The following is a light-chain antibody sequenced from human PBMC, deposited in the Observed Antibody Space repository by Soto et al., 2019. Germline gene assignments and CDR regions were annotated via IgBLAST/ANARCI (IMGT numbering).Light chain of an antibody. Sequence: EIVMTQSPATLSVSPGERATLSCRASQTLGNKLAWYQQKPGQAPRLLIYGASTRATGIPARFSGSGSGTEFTLTINSLQSEDFAIDYCQQHNAWPLTFGPGTKVDLK. CDR1: QTLGNK. V-gene: IGKV3D-15*01. CDR2: GAS. J-gene: IGKJ3*01. CDR3: QQHNAWPLT.